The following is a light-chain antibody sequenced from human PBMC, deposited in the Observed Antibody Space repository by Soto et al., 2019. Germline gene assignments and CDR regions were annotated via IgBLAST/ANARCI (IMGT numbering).Light chain of an antibody. CDR3: RQSYSSPPT. V-gene: IGKV1-39*01. CDR2: AAS. Sequence: IQMTQSPSSLSASVEYRDSITCRASQSISNHLNWYQQKPGNAPKLLIFAASSLQSGVPSRFSGGRSGPDVTLTTSSMQPEEFATVYCRQSYSSPPTFGQGTKVDIK. CDR1: QSISNH. J-gene: IGKJ1*01.